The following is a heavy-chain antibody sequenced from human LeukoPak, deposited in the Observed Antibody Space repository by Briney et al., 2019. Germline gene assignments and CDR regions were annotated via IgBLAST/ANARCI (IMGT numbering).Heavy chain of an antibody. CDR3: ARGLDSTGWYKFDY. Sequence: SETLSLTCTVSGGSISSYYWSCIRQPPGKGLEWIGYIYYSGSTNYNPSLKSRVTISVDTSKNQFSLKLSSVPAADTAVYYCARGLDSTGWYKFDYWGQGTLVTVSS. J-gene: IGHJ4*02. CDR2: IYYSGST. V-gene: IGHV4-59*01. CDR1: GGSISSYY. D-gene: IGHD6-19*01.